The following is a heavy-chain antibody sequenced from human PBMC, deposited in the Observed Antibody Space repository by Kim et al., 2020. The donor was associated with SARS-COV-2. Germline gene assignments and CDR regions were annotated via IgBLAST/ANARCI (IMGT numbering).Heavy chain of an antibody. V-gene: IGHV4-39*01. Sequence: YYNPSLKRRVPIFVDTSKNQVALKLSSVTAADTAVYYCARHEMGSWYVYYWGQGTLVTVSS. D-gene: IGHD6-13*01. CDR3: ARHEMGSWYVYY. J-gene: IGHJ4*02.